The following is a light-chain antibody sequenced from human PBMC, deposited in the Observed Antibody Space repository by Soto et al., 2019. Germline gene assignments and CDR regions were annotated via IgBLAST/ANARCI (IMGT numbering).Light chain of an antibody. V-gene: IGLV2-11*01. CDR3: CSYAGSYTEV. CDR1: SSDVGGYKY. J-gene: IGLJ1*01. CDR2: DVS. Sequence: QSALTQPRSVSGSPGQSVTISCTGTSSDVGGYKYVSWYQQHPGNAPKLMIYDVSKRPSGVPDRFSGSKSGNTASLTISGLQAEDEADYYCCSYAGSYTEVFGTGTKLTVL.